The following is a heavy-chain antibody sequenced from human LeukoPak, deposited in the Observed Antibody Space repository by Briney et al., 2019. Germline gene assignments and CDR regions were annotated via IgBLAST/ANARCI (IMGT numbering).Heavy chain of an antibody. V-gene: IGHV1-2*02. CDR2: INPNSGGT. Sequence: GASVKVSCKASGYTFTGYYMHWVRQAPGQGLEWMGWINPNSGGTNYAQKFQGRVTMTRDTSISTAYMELSRLRSDDTAVYYCARERLRFLEWLSHWGQGTLVTVSS. D-gene: IGHD3-3*01. J-gene: IGHJ1*01. CDR3: ARERLRFLEWLSH. CDR1: GYTFTGYY.